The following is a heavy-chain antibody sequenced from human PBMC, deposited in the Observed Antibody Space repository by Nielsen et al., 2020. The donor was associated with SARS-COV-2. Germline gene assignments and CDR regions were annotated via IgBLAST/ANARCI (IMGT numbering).Heavy chain of an antibody. CDR3: ARGGRITFGGADDAFDI. V-gene: IGHV4-30-2*01. Sequence: LRLSCAVSGGSISSGGYSWSWIRQPPGKGLEWIGYIYHSGRTYYNPSLKSRVTISVDRSKNQFSLKLSSVTAADTAVYYCARGGRITFGGADDAFDIWGQGTMVTVAS. J-gene: IGHJ3*02. D-gene: IGHD3-16*01. CDR2: IYHSGRT. CDR1: GGSISSGGYS.